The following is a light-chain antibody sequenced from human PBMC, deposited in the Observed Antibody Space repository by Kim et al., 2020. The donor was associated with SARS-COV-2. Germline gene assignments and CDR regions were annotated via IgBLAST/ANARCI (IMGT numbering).Light chain of an antibody. CDR3: QSYDSSLSGSDVV. Sequence: ISCTGSSSNIGAGYDVHWYQQLPGTAPKLLIYGNSNRPSGVPDRFSGSKSGTSASLAITGLQAEDEADYYCQSYDSSLSGSDVVFGGGTQMTVL. CDR2: GNS. J-gene: IGLJ2*01. CDR1: SSNIGAGYD. V-gene: IGLV1-40*01.